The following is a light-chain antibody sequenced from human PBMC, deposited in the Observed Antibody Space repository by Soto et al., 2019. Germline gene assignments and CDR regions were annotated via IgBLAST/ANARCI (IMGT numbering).Light chain of an antibody. CDR2: GAS. CDR3: QQTYTAPRT. CDR1: QSITIY. V-gene: IGKV1-39*01. J-gene: IGKJ1*01. Sequence: DIQMTQSPSSLSASVGDRVTITCRASQSITIYLNWYQQQPGKAPRLLIYGASTLQTGVPSRFSVSGSMTDFTLTISDLQPEDCATYYCQQTYTAPRTFGQGTKVDI.